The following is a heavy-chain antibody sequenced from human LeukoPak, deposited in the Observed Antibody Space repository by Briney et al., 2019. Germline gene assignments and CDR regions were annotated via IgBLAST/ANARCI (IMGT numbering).Heavy chain of an antibody. D-gene: IGHD5-12*01. V-gene: IGHV1-18*01. CDR1: GYTFNSYG. CDR2: ISGYNGNT. CDR3: ARDSGYSGYYSLSFDY. J-gene: IGHJ4*02. Sequence: GASVKVSCKASGYTFNSYGISWVRQAPGQGLEWMGWISGYNGNTNYAQKLQGRVTMTTDTSTSTAYMELRSLRSDDTAVYYCARDSGYSGYYSLSFDYWGQGALVTVSS.